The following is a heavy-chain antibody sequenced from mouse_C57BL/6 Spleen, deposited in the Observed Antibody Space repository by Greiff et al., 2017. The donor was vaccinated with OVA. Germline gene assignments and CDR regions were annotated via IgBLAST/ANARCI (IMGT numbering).Heavy chain of an antibody. CDR3: TRGRGSSGAMDY. CDR2: IDPETGGT. J-gene: IGHJ4*01. V-gene: IGHV1-15*01. Sequence: QVQLKQPGAELVRPGASVTLSCKASGYTFTDYEMHWVKQTPVQGLEWIGAIDPETGGTAYNQKFKGKAILTADKSSSTAYMELRSLTSEDSAVYYCTRGRGSSGAMDYWGQGTSVTVSS. CDR1: GYTFTDYE. D-gene: IGHD1-1*01.